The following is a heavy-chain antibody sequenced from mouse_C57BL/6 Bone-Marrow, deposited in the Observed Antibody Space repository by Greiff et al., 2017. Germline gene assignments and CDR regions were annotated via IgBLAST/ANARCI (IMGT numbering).Heavy chain of an antibody. J-gene: IGHJ3*01. CDR2: ILPRSGNN. Sequence: QVQLKQSGAELARPGASVKLSCKASGYTFTSYGISWVKQRTGPGLEWIGEILPRSGNNYYNEKCKGKATLPADKSYSTAYMELRSLTSEDSEVYFCARRSIYDGFAYWGQGTLVTVSA. V-gene: IGHV1-81*01. CDR3: ARRSIYDGFAY. D-gene: IGHD2-3*01. CDR1: GYTFTSYG.